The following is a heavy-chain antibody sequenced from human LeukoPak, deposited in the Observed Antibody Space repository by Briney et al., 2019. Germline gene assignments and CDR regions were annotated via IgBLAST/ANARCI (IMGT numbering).Heavy chain of an antibody. D-gene: IGHD3-22*01. CDR2: INHSGST. Sequence: PSETLSLTCAVYGGSFSGYYWSWIRQPPGKGLEWIGEINHSGSTNYNPSLKSRVTTSVDTSKNQFSLKLSSVTAADTAVYYCARGRSGYYSRGGELDYWGQGTLVTVSS. CDR3: ARGRSGYYSRGGELDY. V-gene: IGHV4-34*01. J-gene: IGHJ4*02. CDR1: GGSFSGYY.